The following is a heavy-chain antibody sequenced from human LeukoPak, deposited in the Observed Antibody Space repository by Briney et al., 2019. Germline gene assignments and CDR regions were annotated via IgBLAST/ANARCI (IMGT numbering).Heavy chain of an antibody. J-gene: IGHJ6*03. Sequence: GGSLRLSCAASGFTFSDYYMSWIRQAPGKGLEWVSYISSSGSTIYYADSVKGRFTISRDNAKNSLYLQMNSLRAEDTAVYYCARDKTASHYYYYYMGVWGKGTTVTVSS. CDR1: GFTFSDYY. CDR3: ARDKTASHYYYYYMGV. V-gene: IGHV3-11*04. CDR2: ISSSGSTI. D-gene: IGHD5-18*01.